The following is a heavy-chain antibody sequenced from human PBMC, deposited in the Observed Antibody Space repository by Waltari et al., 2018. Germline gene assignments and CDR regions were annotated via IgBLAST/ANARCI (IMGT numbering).Heavy chain of an antibody. D-gene: IGHD3-10*01. V-gene: IGHV3-7*01. J-gene: IGHJ4*02. Sequence: EVQLVESGGGLVQPGGSLRFSCAAPGFTFHTYWLKWIRQAPGKGLEWVANINPDGSQKFYVDSVKGRFTVSRDNAQNSLYLQMNNLRAEDTAVYYCTTLARGESGDYWGQGTLVTVSS. CDR2: INPDGSQK. CDR1: GFTFHTYW. CDR3: TTLARGESGDY.